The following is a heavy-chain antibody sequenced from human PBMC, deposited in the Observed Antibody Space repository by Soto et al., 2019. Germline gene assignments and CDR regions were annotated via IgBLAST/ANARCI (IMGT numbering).Heavy chain of an antibody. CDR3: ARSKATVTEFDY. CDR1: GFTFSDYY. J-gene: IGHJ4*02. Sequence: QVQLVESGGGLVKPGGSLRLSCAASGFTFSDYYMSWIRQAPGKGLEWVSYISSSSSYTNYADSVKGRFTISRDNAKNSLYLQMNSLRAEDTAVYYCARSKATVTEFDYWGQGTLVTVSS. D-gene: IGHD4-17*01. V-gene: IGHV3-11*05. CDR2: ISSSSSYT.